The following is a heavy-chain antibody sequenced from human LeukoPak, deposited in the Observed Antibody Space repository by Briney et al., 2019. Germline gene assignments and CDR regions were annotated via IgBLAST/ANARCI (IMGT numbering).Heavy chain of an antibody. J-gene: IGHJ3*02. CDR3: ARVLYYYDSSGYSNDAFDI. CDR2: INPSGGST. Sequence: ASVKVSGKASGYTFTSYYMHWVRQAPGQGLEWMGIINPSGGSTSYAQKFQGRVTMTRDTSTSTVYMELSSLRSEDTAVYYCARVLYYYDSSGYSNDAFDIWGQGTMVTVSS. D-gene: IGHD3-22*01. V-gene: IGHV1-46*01. CDR1: GYTFTSYY.